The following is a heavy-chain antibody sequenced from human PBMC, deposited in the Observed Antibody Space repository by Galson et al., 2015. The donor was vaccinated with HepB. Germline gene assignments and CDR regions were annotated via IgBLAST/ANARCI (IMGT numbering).Heavy chain of an antibody. CDR3: ARGYCSSTSCLAYYYYYMDV. CDR1: GGTFSSYA. D-gene: IGHD2-2*01. J-gene: IGHJ6*03. Sequence: SVKVSCKASGGTFSSYAISWVRQAPGQGLEWMGGIIPIFGTANYAQKFQGRVTITADESTSTAYMELSSLRSEDTAVYYCARGYCSSTSCLAYYYYYMDVWGKGTTVTVSS. CDR2: IIPIFGTA. V-gene: IGHV1-69*13.